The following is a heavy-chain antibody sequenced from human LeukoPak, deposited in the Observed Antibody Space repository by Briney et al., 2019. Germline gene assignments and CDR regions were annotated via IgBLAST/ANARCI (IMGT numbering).Heavy chain of an antibody. CDR3: AADRQEGGSGSYWFDP. CDR1: GGSITTYY. J-gene: IGHJ5*02. V-gene: IGHV4-59*01. D-gene: IGHD3-10*01. CDR2: VYYSGST. Sequence: SETLSLTCTLSGGSITTYYWSWLRQPAGKGLEWLGNVYYSGSTTYNPSLKTRVTISVDTSKNQFSLRLTSLAAADTAVYYCAADRQEGGSGSYWFDPWGQGTLVTVSS.